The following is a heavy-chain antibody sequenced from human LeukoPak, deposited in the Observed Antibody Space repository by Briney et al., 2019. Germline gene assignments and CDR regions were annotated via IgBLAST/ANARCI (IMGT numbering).Heavy chain of an antibody. J-gene: IGHJ4*02. D-gene: IGHD6-13*01. V-gene: IGHV3-33*06. CDR2: IWYDGSNK. CDR3: AKDPRYSSSWYYFDY. CDR1: GFTFSSYG. Sequence: TGGSLRLSCATPGFTFSSYGMHWVRQAPGKGLEWVAVIWYDGSNKYYADSVKGRFTISRDNSKNTLYLQMNSLRAEDTAVYYCAKDPRYSSSWYYFDYWGQGTLVTVSS.